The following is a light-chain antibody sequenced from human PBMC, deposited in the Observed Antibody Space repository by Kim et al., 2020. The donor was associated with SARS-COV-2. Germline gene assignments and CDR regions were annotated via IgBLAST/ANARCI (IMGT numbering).Light chain of an antibody. Sequence: VSVVQGQTARITCGGNNIGRKLVHWYQQKPGQAPVLVIYKDNNRPSGIPERFSGSNSGNAATLTISGAQAGDDADYHCQVWDSRSYVFGTGTKVTVL. V-gene: IGLV3-9*01. CDR2: KDN. CDR3: QVWDSRSYV. J-gene: IGLJ1*01. CDR1: NIGRKL.